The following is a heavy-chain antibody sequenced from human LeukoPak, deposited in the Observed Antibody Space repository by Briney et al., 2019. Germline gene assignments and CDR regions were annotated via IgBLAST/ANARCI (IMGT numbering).Heavy chain of an antibody. D-gene: IGHD3-9*01. Sequence: SVKVSCKASGGTFSSYAISWARQAPGQGLEWMGGIIPIFGTANYAQKFQGRVTITADESTSTAYMELSSLRSEDTAVYYCARDAILTGYRYFDYWGQGTLVTVSS. V-gene: IGHV1-69*13. CDR1: GGTFSSYA. J-gene: IGHJ4*02. CDR2: IIPIFGTA. CDR3: ARDAILTGYRYFDY.